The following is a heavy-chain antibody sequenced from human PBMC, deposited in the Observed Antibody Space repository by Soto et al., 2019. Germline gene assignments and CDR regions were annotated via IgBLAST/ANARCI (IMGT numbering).Heavy chain of an antibody. D-gene: IGHD6-13*01. V-gene: IGHV1-2*04. CDR3: ARDLSSSWTRACFDY. J-gene: IGHJ4*02. CDR1: GYTFTGYY. Sequence: GASVKVSCKASGYTFTGYYMHWVRQAPGQGLEWMGWINPNSGGTNYAQKFQGWVTMTRDTSISTAYMELSRLRSDDTAVYYCARDLSSSWTRACFDYWGQGTLVTVSS. CDR2: INPNSGGT.